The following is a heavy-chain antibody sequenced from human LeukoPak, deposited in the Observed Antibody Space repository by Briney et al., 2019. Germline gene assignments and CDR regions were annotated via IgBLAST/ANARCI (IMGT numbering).Heavy chain of an antibody. V-gene: IGHV3-30*18. CDR2: IPYDGSNK. Sequence: PGGSLRLSCAASGFTYSSYGMHWVRQAPGKGLEWVAVIPYDGSNKYYADSVKGRFTISRDNSKNTLYLQMNSLRAEDTAVYYCAKQCGGSDWFDAFDIWGQGTMVTVSS. D-gene: IGHD6-19*01. J-gene: IGHJ3*02. CDR1: GFTYSSYG. CDR3: AKQCGGSDWFDAFDI.